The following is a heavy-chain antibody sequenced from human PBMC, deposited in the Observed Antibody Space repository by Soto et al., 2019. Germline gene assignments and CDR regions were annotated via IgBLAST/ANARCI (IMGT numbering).Heavy chain of an antibody. CDR3: GRERGSKSMDV. CDR2: IRQDGSEN. D-gene: IGHD2-15*01. V-gene: IGHV3-7*03. CDR1: GFTFSNYW. Sequence: EIQLVESGGGLVQPGGSLRLSCAASGFTFSNYWMTWVRQAPGKGLEWVADIRQDGSENSYVGSVKGRFTISRDNTKNPLFLQMNNLRAEDAAIYYCGRERGSKSMDVWGQGTTVTVSS. J-gene: IGHJ6*02.